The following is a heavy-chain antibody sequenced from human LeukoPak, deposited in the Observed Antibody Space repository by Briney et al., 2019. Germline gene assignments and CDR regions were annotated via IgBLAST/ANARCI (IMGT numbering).Heavy chain of an antibody. V-gene: IGHV3-15*01. Sequence: GGSLRLSCAASGFTFSNAWMSWVRQAPGKGLEWVGRIKSKTDGGTTDYTAPVKGRFTISRDDSKNTLYLQMNSLKTEDTAVYYCTTDKGPAAIDYWGQGTLVTVSS. CDR1: GFTFSNAW. CDR2: IKSKTDGGTT. CDR3: TTDKGPAAIDY. J-gene: IGHJ4*02. D-gene: IGHD2-2*02.